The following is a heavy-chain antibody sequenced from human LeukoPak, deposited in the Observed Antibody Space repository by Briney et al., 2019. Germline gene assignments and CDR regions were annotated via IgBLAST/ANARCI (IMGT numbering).Heavy chain of an antibody. V-gene: IGHV1-18*01. J-gene: IGHJ6*02. CDR1: GYTFTSYG. D-gene: IGHD3-3*02. CDR3: ARVGRIDPKSYYYYGMDV. CDR2: ISAYNGNT. Sequence: ASVKVSCKASGYTFTSYGISWVRQAPGQGLEWMGWISAYNGNTNYAQKLQGRVTMTTDTSTSTAYMELRSLRSDDTAVYYCARVGRIDPKSYYYYGMDVWGQGTTVTVSS.